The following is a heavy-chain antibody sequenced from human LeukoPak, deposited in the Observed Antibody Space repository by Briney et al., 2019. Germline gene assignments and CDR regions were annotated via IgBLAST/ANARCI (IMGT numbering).Heavy chain of an antibody. J-gene: IGHJ4*02. CDR2: IYYSGST. D-gene: IGHD3-9*01. CDR1: GVSISSGGYY. CDR3: ARVGILTGSYYFDY. V-gene: IGHV4-31*03. Sequence: SETLSLTCTVSGVSISSGGYYWSWIRQHPGKGLEWIGYIYYSGSTYYNPSLKSRDTISVDTSKNQFSLKLSSVTAADTAVYYCARVGILTGSYYFDYWGQGTLVTVSS.